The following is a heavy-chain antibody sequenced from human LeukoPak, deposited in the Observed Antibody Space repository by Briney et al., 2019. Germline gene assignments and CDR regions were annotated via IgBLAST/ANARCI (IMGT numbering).Heavy chain of an antibody. J-gene: IGHJ4*02. CDR2: ISSNGRDT. CDR1: GFNFGSYA. V-gene: IGHV3-64*01. Sequence: GGSLRLSGVASGFNFGSYALHWVRQAPGKGLEYVSAISSNGRDTYYAHSVKGRFTISRDNSQNTLYLQIGSVRDEDMAVYYCARGPYGDPTHYFDYWGQGNLVTVSS. CDR3: ARGPYGDPTHYFDY. D-gene: IGHD4-17*01.